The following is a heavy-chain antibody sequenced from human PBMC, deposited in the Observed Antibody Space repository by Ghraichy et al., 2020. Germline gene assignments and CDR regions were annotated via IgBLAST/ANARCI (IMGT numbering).Heavy chain of an antibody. CDR3: ARHIRSGWYFDY. J-gene: IGHJ4*02. Sequence: SQTLSLTCTVSGGSISSSTDYWCWIRPPPGKGLEWIGTIYYSGSTYYNPSLKSRVTISVDTSKNQFSLTLSSVTAADTAVYYCARHIRSGWYFDYWGQGILVTVSS. V-gene: IGHV4-39*01. D-gene: IGHD6-19*01. CDR2: IYYSGST. CDR1: GGSISSSTDY.